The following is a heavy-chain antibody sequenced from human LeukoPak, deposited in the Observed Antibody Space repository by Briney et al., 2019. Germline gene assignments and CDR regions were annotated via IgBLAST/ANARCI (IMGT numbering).Heavy chain of an antibody. CDR3: ARRYFYDYGDYDAFDI. Sequence: PSETLSLTCTVSGGSISSYYWSWIRQPPGKGLEWIGYIYYSGSTNYNPSLKSRVTISVDTSKNQFSPKLSSVTAADTAVYYCARRYFYDYGDYDAFDIWGQGTMVTVSS. J-gene: IGHJ3*02. CDR1: GGSISSYY. CDR2: IYYSGST. D-gene: IGHD4-17*01. V-gene: IGHV4-59*01.